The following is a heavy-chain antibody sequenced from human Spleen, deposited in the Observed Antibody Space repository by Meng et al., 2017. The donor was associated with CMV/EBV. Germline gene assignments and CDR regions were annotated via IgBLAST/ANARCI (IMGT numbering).Heavy chain of an antibody. CDR3: ARDKTFDY. CDR1: GGSISSYY. J-gene: IGHJ4*02. V-gene: IGHV4-34*01. CDR2: INHSGST. Sequence: GSLRLSCTVSGGSISSYYWSWIRQPPGKGLEWIGEINHSGSTNYNPSLKSRVTISVDTSKNQFSLKLSSVTAADTAVHYCARDKTFDYWGQGTLVTVSS.